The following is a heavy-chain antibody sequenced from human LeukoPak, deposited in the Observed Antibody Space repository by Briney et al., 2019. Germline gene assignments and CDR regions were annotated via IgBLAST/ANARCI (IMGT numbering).Heavy chain of an antibody. D-gene: IGHD3-22*01. CDR2: INAGNGNT. V-gene: IGHV1-3*01. CDR3: ARVNHDSSGYNWFDP. CDR1: GYTFTSYA. J-gene: IGHJ5*02. Sequence: ASVKVSCKASGYTFTSYAMHWVRQAPGQRPEWMGWINAGNGNTKYSRKFQGRVTITRDTSASTAYMELSSLRSEDTAVYYCARVNHDSSGYNWFDPWGQGTLVTVSS.